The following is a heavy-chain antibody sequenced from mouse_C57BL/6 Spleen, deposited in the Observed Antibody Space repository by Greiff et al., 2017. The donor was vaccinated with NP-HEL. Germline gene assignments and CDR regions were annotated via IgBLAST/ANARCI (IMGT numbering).Heavy chain of an antibody. CDR3: ARPIYYDYDVDYYAMDY. Sequence: VQLQQSGPVLVKPGASVKMSCKASGYTFTDYYMNWVKQSHGKSLEWIGVINPYNGGTSYNQKFKGKATLTVDKSSSTAYMELNSLTSEDSAVYYCARPIYYDYDVDYYAMDYWGQGTSVTVSS. J-gene: IGHJ4*01. V-gene: IGHV1-19*01. CDR2: INPYNGGT. D-gene: IGHD2-4*01. CDR1: GYTFTDYY.